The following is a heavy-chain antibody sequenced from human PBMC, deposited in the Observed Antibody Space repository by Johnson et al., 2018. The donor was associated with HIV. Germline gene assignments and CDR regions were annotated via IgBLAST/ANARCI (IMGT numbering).Heavy chain of an antibody. Sequence: VQLVESGGGVVRPGGSLRLSCAASGFTFDDYGMSWVRQGPGKGLEWVSGINWNGGSTGYADSVKGRFPFSSDNAKNSLYLQMNSRRAEDTALYYCAKDIRSGSGYYNDAFDIWGQGTMVTVSS. CDR2: INWNGGST. CDR3: AKDIRSGSGYYNDAFDI. CDR1: GFTFDDYG. D-gene: IGHD3-3*01. J-gene: IGHJ3*02. V-gene: IGHV3-20*04.